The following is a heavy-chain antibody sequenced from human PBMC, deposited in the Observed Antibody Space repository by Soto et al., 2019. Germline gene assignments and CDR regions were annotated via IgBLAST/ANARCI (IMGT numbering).Heavy chain of an antibody. CDR3: ARGRVVGPSYYFDY. CDR1: GYTFTDHD. J-gene: IGHJ4*02. Sequence: QVRLVQSGAEVKKPGASVKVSCKAYGYTFTDHDIHWVRQAPGQGLEWTGWINPNSGGTKYAQKFQGRVIMTRDTSISTAYLELSRLRSDDTAVFHCARGRVVGPSYYFDYWGQGPLVTVSS. CDR2: INPNSGGT. V-gene: IGHV1-2*02. D-gene: IGHD2-21*01.